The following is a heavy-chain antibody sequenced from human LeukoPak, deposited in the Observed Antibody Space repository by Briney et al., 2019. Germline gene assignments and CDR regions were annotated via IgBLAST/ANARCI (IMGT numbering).Heavy chain of an antibody. J-gene: IGHJ3*02. CDR3: ARDVMVSSALDI. D-gene: IGHD3-10*01. CDR1: GVDFSSHT. V-gene: IGHV3-21*01. CDR2: ISASTRNK. Sequence: GGSLRLSCTASGVDFSSHTMNWVRQAPGKGLEWVSSISASTRNKYYGDSVKGRFTISRDNTKNSLYLQMNSLRAEDTAIYYCARDVMVSSALDIWGQGTMVTVSS.